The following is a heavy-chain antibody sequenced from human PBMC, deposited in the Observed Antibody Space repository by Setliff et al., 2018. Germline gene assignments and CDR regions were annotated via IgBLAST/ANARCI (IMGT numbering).Heavy chain of an antibody. CDR2: MNPNSGNT. Sequence: ASVKVSCKASGYTFTSYDINWVRQAPGQGLEWMGWMNPNSGNTGFAQNFQGRVTMTRNTSISTAYMELSALRSDDTAVYYCARDRGGTNPWFDPWGQGTLVTVSS. V-gene: IGHV1-8*01. D-gene: IGHD3-10*01. J-gene: IGHJ5*02. CDR3: ARDRGGTNPWFDP. CDR1: GYTFTSYD.